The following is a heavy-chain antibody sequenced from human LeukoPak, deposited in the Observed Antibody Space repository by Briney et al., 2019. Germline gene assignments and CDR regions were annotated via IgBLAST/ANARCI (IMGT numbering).Heavy chain of an antibody. CDR3: ARDRGPLIAAESPSFDY. J-gene: IGHJ4*02. V-gene: IGHV3-7*01. CDR2: IKQEGSEK. CDR1: GFTFSSYW. Sequence: GGSLRLSCAASGFTFSSYWMSWVRQAPGKGLEWVANIKQEGSEKYYVDSVKGRFTISRDNAKNSLYLQMNSLRAEDTAVYYCARDRGPLIAAESPSFDYWGQGTLVTVSS. D-gene: IGHD6-13*01.